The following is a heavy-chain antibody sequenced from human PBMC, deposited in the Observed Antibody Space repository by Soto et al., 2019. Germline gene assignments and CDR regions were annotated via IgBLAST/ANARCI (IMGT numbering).Heavy chain of an antibody. Sequence: EVQLLEFGGGLVQPGGSLRLSCAASGFTFSSYAMSWVRQAPGKGLEWVSAISGSGGSTYYADSVKGRFTISRDNSKNTLYLQMNSLRAEDTAVYYCAKDPTITIFSYGMDVWGQGTTVTVSS. J-gene: IGHJ6*02. CDR1: GFTFSSYA. CDR3: AKDPTITIFSYGMDV. D-gene: IGHD3-9*01. CDR2: ISGSGGST. V-gene: IGHV3-23*01.